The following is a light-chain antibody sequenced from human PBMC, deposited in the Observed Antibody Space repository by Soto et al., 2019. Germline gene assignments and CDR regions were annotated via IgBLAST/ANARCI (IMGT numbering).Light chain of an antibody. Sequence: ALTQPTSVSGSPGQSITVSCTGNHNDIGTYDYVSWYQQHPGRAPRLLIHGVTTRPPGISDRFSASKSGLTASLTISGLQPEDEAHYYCSSFTSNRIYVFGPGTKVTVL. J-gene: IGLJ1*01. CDR3: SSFTSNRIYV. CDR1: HNDIGTYDY. CDR2: GVT. V-gene: IGLV2-14*03.